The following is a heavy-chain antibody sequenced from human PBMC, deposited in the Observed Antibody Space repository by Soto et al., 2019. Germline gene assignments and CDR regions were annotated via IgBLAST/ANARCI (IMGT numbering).Heavy chain of an antibody. V-gene: IGHV4-59*01. CDR3: ARDQQTYHYYYGMDV. CDR1: GGSISGYF. CDR2: IWCSGIT. J-gene: IGHJ6*02. Sequence: SETLSLTCTVSGGSISGYFWTWIRQPPGKGLEWIGFIWCSGITNSSPPLKSRVTISVDTSKNQFSLKLSSVTAADTAVYYCARDQQTYHYYYGMDVWGQGTTVTVSS.